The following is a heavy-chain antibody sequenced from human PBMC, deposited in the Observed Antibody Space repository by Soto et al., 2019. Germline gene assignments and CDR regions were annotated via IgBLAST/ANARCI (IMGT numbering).Heavy chain of an antibody. V-gene: IGHV3-23*01. Sequence: GGSLRLSCAASGFTFSSYAMSWVRQAPGKGLEWVSAISGSGDSTYYADSVKGRFTISRDNSKNTLYLQMNSLRAEDTAVYYCAKGQYQLLPLSPLDYWGQGTLVTVSS. J-gene: IGHJ4*02. CDR1: GFTFSSYA. CDR3: AKGQYQLLPLSPLDY. D-gene: IGHD2-2*01. CDR2: ISGSGDST.